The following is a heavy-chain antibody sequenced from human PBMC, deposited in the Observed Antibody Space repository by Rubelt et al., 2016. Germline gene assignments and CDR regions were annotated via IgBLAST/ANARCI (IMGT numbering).Heavy chain of an antibody. CDR2: IYPGDSDT. J-gene: IGHJ5*02. CDR3: ARVTTVTNDNWFDP. CDR1: GYSFTSYW. Sequence: EVQLVQSGAEVKKPGESLKISCKGSGYSFTSYWIGWVRQMPGKGLEWMGIIYPGDSDTRYSPASPGQCTISADKSISTAYLQWSSLKASDTAMYYCARVTTVTNDNWFDPWGQGTLVTVSS. V-gene: IGHV5-51*01. D-gene: IGHD4-17*01.